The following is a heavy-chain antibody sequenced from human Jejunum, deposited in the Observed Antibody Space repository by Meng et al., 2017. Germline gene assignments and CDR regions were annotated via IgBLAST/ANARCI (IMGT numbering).Heavy chain of an antibody. D-gene: IGHD3-16*01. V-gene: IGHV4-59*01. CDR3: ARGGAFVDY. Sequence: SETLSLTCSVSGGSISGYYWSWIRQPPGKGLEWLAYIYYNGNTKYNPSLTSRVTISLDTSKNQFSLKLSSVTAADTAIYYCARGGAFVDYWGQGTLVTV. CDR1: GGSISGYY. CDR2: IYYNGNT. J-gene: IGHJ4*02.